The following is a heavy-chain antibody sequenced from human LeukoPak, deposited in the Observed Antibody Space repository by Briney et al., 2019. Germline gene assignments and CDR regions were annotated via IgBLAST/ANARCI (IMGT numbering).Heavy chain of an antibody. V-gene: IGHV4-30-2*01. CDR2: IYHSGST. CDR1: GGSISSGGYY. J-gene: IGHJ4*02. Sequence: SQTLSLTCTVSGGSISSGGYYWSWIRQPPGKGLEWIGYIYHSGSTYYDPSLKSRVTISVDRSKNQFSLKLSSVTAADTAVYYCARAPEAVGIDFWSGYYAYWGQGTLVTVSS. D-gene: IGHD3-3*01. CDR3: ARAPEAVGIDFWSGYYAY.